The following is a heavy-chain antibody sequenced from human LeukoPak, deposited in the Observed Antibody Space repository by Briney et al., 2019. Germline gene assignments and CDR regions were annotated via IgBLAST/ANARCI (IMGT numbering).Heavy chain of an antibody. CDR3: ARDSALGIYGSGGYYPWEIDY. V-gene: IGHV1-18*01. CDR2: ISAYNGNT. D-gene: IGHD3-10*01. Sequence: ASVKVSCKASGGTFSSYAISWVRQAPGQGLEWMGWISAYNGNTNYAQKLQGRVTMTTDTSTSTAYMELRSLRSDDAAVYYCARDSALGIYGSGGYYPWEIDYWGQGTLVTVSS. J-gene: IGHJ4*02. CDR1: GGTFSSYA.